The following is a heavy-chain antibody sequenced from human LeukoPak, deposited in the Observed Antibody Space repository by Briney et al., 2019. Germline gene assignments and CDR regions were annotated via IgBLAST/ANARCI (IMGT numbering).Heavy chain of an antibody. V-gene: IGHV1-18*01. D-gene: IGHD2-15*01. CDR2: ISAYNGNT. J-gene: IGHJ6*02. CDR3: ARDPIVVVVAANYGMDV. CDR1: GYTFTSYG. Sequence: ASVKVSCKASGYTFTSYGISWVRQAPGQGLEWMGWISAYNGNTNYAQKPQGRVTMTTDTPTSTAYMELRSLRSDDTAVYYCARDPIVVVVAANYGMDVWGQGTTVTVSS.